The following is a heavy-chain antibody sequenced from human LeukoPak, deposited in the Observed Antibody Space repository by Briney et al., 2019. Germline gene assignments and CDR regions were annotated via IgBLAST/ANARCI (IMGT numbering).Heavy chain of an antibody. Sequence: GGSLRLSCAASGAAFGFTFSGYGMHWVRQAPGKGLEGVAFIEYDGSQRHFADSVKGRFTISRDNSANTLYLQLNSLRVEDTAVYYCATGRGVPGYQYFDHWGQGTLVTVSS. CDR2: IEYDGSQR. J-gene: IGHJ4*02. D-gene: IGHD3-10*01. V-gene: IGHV3-30*02. CDR1: GAAFGFTFSGYG. CDR3: ATGRGVPGYQYFDH.